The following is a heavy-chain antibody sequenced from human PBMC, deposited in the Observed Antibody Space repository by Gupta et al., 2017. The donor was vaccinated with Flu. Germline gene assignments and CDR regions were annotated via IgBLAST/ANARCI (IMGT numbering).Heavy chain of an antibody. CDR2: ILADGSGK. D-gene: IGHD3-3*01. J-gene: IGHJ6*02. CDR3: ARYFSSFAMDV. V-gene: IGHV3-7*01. Sequence: WVRQRPGKGLEWVANILADGSGKYYVDSVKGQFTISRDNANNSLYLHMTSLRAEDAAVYYCARYFSSFAMDVWGQGTTVTVSS.